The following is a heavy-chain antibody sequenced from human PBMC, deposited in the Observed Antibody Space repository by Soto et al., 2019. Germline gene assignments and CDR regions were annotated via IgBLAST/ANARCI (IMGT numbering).Heavy chain of an antibody. D-gene: IGHD6-13*01. CDR2: ISSSSSYI. J-gene: IGHJ4*02. CDR3: ARVGVAAAGRDY. Sequence: EAQLVESGGGLVKPGGSLRLSCAASGFTFSSYSMNWVRQAPGKGLEWVSSISSSSSYIYYADSVKGRFTISRDNAKNSLYLQMNSLRAEDTAVYYCARVGVAAAGRDYWGQGTLVTVSS. CDR1: GFTFSSYS. V-gene: IGHV3-21*01.